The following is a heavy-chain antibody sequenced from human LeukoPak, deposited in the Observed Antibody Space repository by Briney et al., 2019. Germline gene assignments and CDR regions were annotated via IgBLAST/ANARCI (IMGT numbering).Heavy chain of an antibody. CDR3: AHFRPAYYFDY. J-gene: IGHJ4*02. V-gene: IGHV2-5*01. Sequence: SGPTLVNPTQTLTLTCTFSGFSLSTSGVGVGWIRQPPGKALEWLALIYWNDYKRYSPSLKSRLTITKNTSKTQVVLTMTNMDPVDTATYYCAHFRPAYYFDYWGQGTLVTVSS. CDR2: IYWNDYK. CDR1: GFSLSTSGVG.